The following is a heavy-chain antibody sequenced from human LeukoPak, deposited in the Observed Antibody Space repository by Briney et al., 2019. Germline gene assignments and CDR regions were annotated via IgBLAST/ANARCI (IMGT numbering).Heavy chain of an antibody. CDR3: ARDSDWAFDY. D-gene: IGHD6-19*01. Sequence: PGGSLRLSCAASGFPFSSYVMSWVRQAPGKGLEWVSYINHNGETIYYPDFAKGRFTISRDNGKNSLYLQMNSLRDEDTAVYYCARDSDWAFDYWGQGTRVTVSS. CDR1: GFPFSSYV. J-gene: IGHJ4*02. CDR2: INHNGETI. V-gene: IGHV3-48*02.